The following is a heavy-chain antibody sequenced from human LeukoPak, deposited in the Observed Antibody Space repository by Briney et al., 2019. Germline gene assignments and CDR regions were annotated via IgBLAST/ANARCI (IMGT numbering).Heavy chain of an antibody. V-gene: IGHV3-33*06. J-gene: IGHJ4*02. D-gene: IGHD3-3*01. CDR2: IWYDGSNK. CDR1: GFTFSSYG. CDR3: AKDRIVFRFLEWLFHDY. Sequence: GRSLRLSCAASGFTFSSYGMHWVRQAPGKGLEWVAVIWYDGSNKYYADSVKGRFTISRDNSKNTLYLQMNSLRAEDTAVYYCAKDRIVFRFLEWLFHDYWGQGTLVTVSS.